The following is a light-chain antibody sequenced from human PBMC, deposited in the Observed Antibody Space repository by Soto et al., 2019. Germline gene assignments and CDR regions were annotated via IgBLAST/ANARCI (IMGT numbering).Light chain of an antibody. CDR1: QGIRNF. CDR3: QKYSSVPV. Sequence: DNLMTQSPTSLSASVGDRVTITCRASQGIRNFVAWYQQKPGKAPKLLIYAASTLQSGVPSRFSGSGSGTDFTLTINSLQPEDVATYSCQKYSSVPVFGPGTKVEIK. V-gene: IGKV1-27*01. J-gene: IGKJ3*01. CDR2: AAS.